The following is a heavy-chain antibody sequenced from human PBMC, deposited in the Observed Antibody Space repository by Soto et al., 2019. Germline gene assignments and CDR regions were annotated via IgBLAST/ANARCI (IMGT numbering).Heavy chain of an antibody. Sequence: ASVKVSCKASGYTFTSYGISWVRQAPGQGLEWMGWISAYNGNTNYAQKLQGRVTMTTDTSTSTAYMELRSLRFDDTAVYYCARDLGYCSGGSCSRRDYWGQGTLVTVSS. CDR2: ISAYNGNT. J-gene: IGHJ4*02. V-gene: IGHV1-18*01. CDR3: ARDLGYCSGGSCSRRDY. D-gene: IGHD2-15*01. CDR1: GYTFTSYG.